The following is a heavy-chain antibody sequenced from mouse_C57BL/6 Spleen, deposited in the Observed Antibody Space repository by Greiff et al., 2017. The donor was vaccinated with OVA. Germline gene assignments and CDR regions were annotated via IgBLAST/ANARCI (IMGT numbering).Heavy chain of an antibody. CDR2: IAPSDSYT. CDR3: ARGSKYDY. J-gene: IGHJ2*01. Sequence: QVQLQQPGAELVKPGASVKLSCKASGYTFTSYWMQWVKQRPGQGLEWIGEIAPSDSYTNYNQKFTGKATLTVDTSSSTAYMQLSSLTSEDSAVYYCARGSKYDYWGQGTTLTVSS. CDR1: GYTFTSYW. V-gene: IGHV1-50*01. D-gene: IGHD2-5*01.